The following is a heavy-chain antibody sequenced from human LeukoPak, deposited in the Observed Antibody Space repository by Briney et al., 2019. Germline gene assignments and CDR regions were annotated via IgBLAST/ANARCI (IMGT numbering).Heavy chain of an antibody. J-gene: IGHJ3*02. D-gene: IGHD3-22*01. V-gene: IGHV1-18*01. CDR1: GYTFITSG. CDR2: INPCNDNT. Sequence: ASVKVSCKASGYTFITSGISWVRQAPGQGLEWMGWINPCNDNTKYGQKLQGRVTMTTDTSTSTAYMELRSLRSDDTAVYYCARIRQGYFYDRSGYYLDAFDMWGQGTMVTVSS. CDR3: ARIRQGYFYDRSGYYLDAFDM.